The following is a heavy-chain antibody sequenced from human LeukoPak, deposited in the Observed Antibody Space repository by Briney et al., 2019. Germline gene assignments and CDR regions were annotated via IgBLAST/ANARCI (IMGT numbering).Heavy chain of an antibody. D-gene: IGHD5-12*01. CDR3: ARGSSGYAH. V-gene: IGHV4-59*01. CDR2: IYYSGST. CDR1: GGPISSFY. Sequence: SETLSLTCTVSGGPISSFYWSWIRQPPGKGLEWTGYIYYSGSTKYNPSLKSRVTISLDTSKNQFSLKLSSVTAADTAVYYCARGSSGYAHGGQGTLVTVSS. J-gene: IGHJ4*02.